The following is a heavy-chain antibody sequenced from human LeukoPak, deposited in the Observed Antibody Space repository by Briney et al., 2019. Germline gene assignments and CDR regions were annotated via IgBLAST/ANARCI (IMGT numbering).Heavy chain of an antibody. V-gene: IGHV3-7*01. Sequence: PGGSLRLPCAASGFTFRNYWMGWVRQAPGKGLQWVANIKTDGSEKYYVDSVKGRFTISRDNAKNSLYLQMNSLRAEDTAVYYCATYSSLNRREFQYWGQGTLLTVSS. D-gene: IGHD3-22*01. CDR2: IKTDGSEK. CDR3: ATYSSLNRREFQY. J-gene: IGHJ1*01. CDR1: GFTFRNYW.